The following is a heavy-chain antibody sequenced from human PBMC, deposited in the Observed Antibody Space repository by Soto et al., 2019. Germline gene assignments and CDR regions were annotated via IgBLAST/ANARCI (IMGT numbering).Heavy chain of an antibody. CDR3: ARGAVKRNNWFDP. CDR1: GGSFSSYS. J-gene: IGHJ5*02. D-gene: IGHD4-17*01. V-gene: IGHV4-59*01. CDR2: IYYSGST. Sequence: PSETLSLTCAVYGGSFSSYSWSWIRQPPGKGLEWIGYIYYSGSTNYNPSLKSRVTISVDTSKNQFSLKLSSVTAADTAVYYCARGAVKRNNWFDPWGQGTLVTVSS.